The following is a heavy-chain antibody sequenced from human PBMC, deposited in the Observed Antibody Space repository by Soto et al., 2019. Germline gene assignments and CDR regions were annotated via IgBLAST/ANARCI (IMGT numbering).Heavy chain of an antibody. CDR1: GFAFGSYA. CDR3: AKDGVGGAGRLSDY. D-gene: IGHD6-6*01. J-gene: IGHJ4*02. CDR2: VSTSGDTT. V-gene: IGHV3-23*01. Sequence: GGSLRLSCAASGFAFGSYAISWVRQAPGKGLEWVSTVSTSGDTTYHADSVKGRFTISRDNSKNTLYLQMNSLRAEDTAVYYCAKDGVGGAGRLSDYWGQGTLVTVSS.